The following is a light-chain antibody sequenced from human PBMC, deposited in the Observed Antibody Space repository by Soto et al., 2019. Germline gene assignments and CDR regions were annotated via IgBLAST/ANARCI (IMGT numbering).Light chain of an antibody. CDR2: GGS. CDR3: QQYDNSPMYT. J-gene: IGKJ2*01. Sequence: VLTQSPGTLSLSPGERGTLSCRAGQSVRSTYLAWYQQKPGQAPRLLIYGGSNRATGIPDRFSGSGSGTDFTLTISRLEPEDSAVYYCQQYDNSPMYTFGQGTKLEIK. CDR1: QSVRSTY. V-gene: IGKV3-20*01.